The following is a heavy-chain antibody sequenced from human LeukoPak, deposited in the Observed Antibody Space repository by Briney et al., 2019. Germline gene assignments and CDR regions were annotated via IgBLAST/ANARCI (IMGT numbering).Heavy chain of an antibody. D-gene: IGHD5-12*01. CDR3: AKVDIVATIGAFDI. J-gene: IGHJ3*02. CDR1: GLTFDDYA. Sequence: PGGSLRLSCAASGLTFDDYAMHWVRQAPGKGLEWVSGISWNSGSIGYADSVKGRFTISRDNAKNSLYLQMNSLRAEDTALYYCAKVDIVATIGAFDIWGQGTMVTVSS. CDR2: ISWNSGSI. V-gene: IGHV3-9*01.